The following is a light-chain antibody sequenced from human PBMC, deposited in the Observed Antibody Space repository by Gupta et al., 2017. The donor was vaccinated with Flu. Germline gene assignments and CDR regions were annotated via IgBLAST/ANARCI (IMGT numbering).Light chain of an antibody. CDR3: QQSYSTPI. CDR2: AAS. J-gene: IGKJ2*01. Sequence: DIQMTQSPSSLSASVGDRVTITCRASQSISSYLNRYQQKPGEAPKLLIYAASSLQSGVPSRFSGSGSGTDFTLAISGLQPEDFVTYYCQQSYSTPIFGQGTKLEIK. CDR1: QSISSY. V-gene: IGKV1-39*01.